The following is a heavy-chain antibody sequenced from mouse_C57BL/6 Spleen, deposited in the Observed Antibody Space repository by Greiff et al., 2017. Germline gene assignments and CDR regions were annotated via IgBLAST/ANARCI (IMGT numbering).Heavy chain of an antibody. V-gene: IGHV1-80*01. CDR3: ARGAYYYGSSPAWFAY. CDR2: IYPGDGDT. Sequence: QVQLQQSGAELVKPGASVKISCKASGYAFSSYWMNWVKQRPGKGLEWIGQIYPGDGDTNYNGKFKGKATLTADKSSSTAYMQLSSLTSEDSAVYCCARGAYYYGSSPAWFAYWGQGTLVTVSA. CDR1: GYAFSSYW. D-gene: IGHD1-1*01. J-gene: IGHJ3*01.